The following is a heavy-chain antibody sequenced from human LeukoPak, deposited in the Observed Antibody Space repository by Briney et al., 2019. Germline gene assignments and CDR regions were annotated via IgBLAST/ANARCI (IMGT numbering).Heavy chain of an antibody. J-gene: IGHJ3*01. CDR2: IHRSGTI. CDR1: GDSVTSGNYY. D-gene: IGHD3-22*01. V-gene: IGHV4-31*03. Sequence: PSQTLSLTCSVSGDSVTSGNYYWSWIRQHPEKCPECIGHIHRSGTIYYNPSLLSRATISVDASKNQFSLRLSSVTAADTALYYCAGGNDDSKLHHWGQGTMVTVSS. CDR3: AGGNDDSKLHH.